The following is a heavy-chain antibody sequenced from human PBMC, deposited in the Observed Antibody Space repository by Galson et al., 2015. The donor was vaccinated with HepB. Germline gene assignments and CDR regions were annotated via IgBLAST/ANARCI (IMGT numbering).Heavy chain of an antibody. Sequence: CAISGDSVSSNSAAWNWIRQSPSRGLEWLGRTYYRSKWYNDYAVSVKSRITINPDTSKNQFSLQLNSVTPEDTAVYYCARAVYSNPTHYYYYYMDVWGKGTTVTVSS. V-gene: IGHV6-1*01. CDR1: GDSVSSNSAA. J-gene: IGHJ6*03. CDR2: TYYRSKWYN. D-gene: IGHD4-11*01. CDR3: ARAVYSNPTHYYYYYMDV.